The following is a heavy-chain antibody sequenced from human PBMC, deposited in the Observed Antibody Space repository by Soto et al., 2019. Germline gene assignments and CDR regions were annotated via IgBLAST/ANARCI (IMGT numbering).Heavy chain of an antibody. D-gene: IGHD5-12*01. J-gene: IGHJ3*01. CDR2: VFYSGSA. V-gene: IGHV4-61*08. Sequence: SETLSLTCTVSGGSISRGDYYWSWIRQPPGKGLEWVGYVFYSGSARYNPSLRSRVTISKDTAKNQFSLKVTSVTPADTAVYYCPRDMGARSGYDGFDLWDQGTRVT. CDR1: GGSISRGDYY. CDR3: PRDMGARSGYDGFDL.